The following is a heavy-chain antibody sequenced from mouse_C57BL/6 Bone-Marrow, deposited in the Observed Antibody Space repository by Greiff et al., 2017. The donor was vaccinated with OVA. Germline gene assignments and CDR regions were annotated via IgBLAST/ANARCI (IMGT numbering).Heavy chain of an antibody. CDR3: ARGGGTPFAY. J-gene: IGHJ3*01. CDR1: GYTFTSYW. D-gene: IGHD2-14*01. CDR2: IDPSDSYT. V-gene: IGHV1-50*01. Sequence: VKLQESGAELVKPGASVKLSCKASGYTFTSYWMQWVKQRPGQGLEWIGEIDPSDSYTNYNQKFKGKATLTVDTSSSTAYMQLSSLTSEDSAVYYCARGGGTPFAYWGQGTLVTVSA.